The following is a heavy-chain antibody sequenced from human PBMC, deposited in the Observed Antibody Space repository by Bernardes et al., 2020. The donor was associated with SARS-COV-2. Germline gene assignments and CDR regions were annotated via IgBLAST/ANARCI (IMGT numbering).Heavy chain of an antibody. D-gene: IGHD3-3*01. CDR2: VYYTGTT. CDR3: ASSPYDFWSGYGWFDP. Sequence: SETLSLTCSVSGASIGRGYYWSWIRQFPGKGLEWLGYVYYTGTTYYNPSLKSRVTISVDTSKNQFSLKLSSVTAADTAVYYCASSPYDFWSGYGWFDPWGQGTLVTVSS. J-gene: IGHJ5*02. CDR1: GASIGRGYY. V-gene: IGHV4-31*03.